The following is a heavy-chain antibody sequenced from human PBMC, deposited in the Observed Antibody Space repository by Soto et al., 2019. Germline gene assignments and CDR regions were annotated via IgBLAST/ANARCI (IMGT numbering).Heavy chain of an antibody. D-gene: IGHD6-19*01. Sequence: LSLTCTVSGGSISSYYWSWIRQPPGKGLEWIGYIYYSGSTNYNPSLKSRVTVSVDTSKNQFSLKLSSVTAADTAVYYCARTKPLRIAVAGTRWFDPWGQGTLVT. CDR3: ARTKPLRIAVAGTRWFDP. J-gene: IGHJ5*02. CDR1: GGSISSYY. V-gene: IGHV4-59*01. CDR2: IYYSGST.